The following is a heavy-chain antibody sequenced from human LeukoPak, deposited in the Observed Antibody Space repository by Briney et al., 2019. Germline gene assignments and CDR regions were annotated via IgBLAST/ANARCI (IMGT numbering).Heavy chain of an antibody. CDR2: ISSSSSYI. D-gene: IGHD1-26*01. Sequence: GGSLRLSCAASGFTFSSYSMNWVRQAPGKGLEWVSSISSSSSYIYYADSVKGRFTTSRDNAKNSLYLQMNSLRAEDTAVYYCARGSDSGSRPHYYYMDVWGKGTTVTVSS. V-gene: IGHV3-21*01. J-gene: IGHJ6*03. CDR3: ARGSDSGSRPHYYYMDV. CDR1: GFTFSSYS.